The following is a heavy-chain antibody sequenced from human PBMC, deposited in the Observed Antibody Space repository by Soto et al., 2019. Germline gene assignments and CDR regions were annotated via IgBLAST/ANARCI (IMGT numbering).Heavy chain of an antibody. J-gene: IGHJ5*02. Sequence: SCIIKTPGKGLEWIGEINHSGSTNYNPSLKSRVTISVDTSKNQFSLKLSSVTAADTAVYFCANRKLGELRRWFDPWGKRTPVTGSS. D-gene: IGHD3-10*01. CDR2: INHSGST. V-gene: IGHV4-34*01. CDR3: ANRKLGELRRWFDP.